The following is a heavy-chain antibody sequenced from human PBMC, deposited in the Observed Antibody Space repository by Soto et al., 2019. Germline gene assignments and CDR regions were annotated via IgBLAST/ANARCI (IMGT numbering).Heavy chain of an antibody. V-gene: IGHV4-30-2*01. CDR2: ISHSGNT. D-gene: IGHD3-9*01. Sequence: QLQLQESGSGLVKPSQTLSLTCAVSGGSISSGGYSWSWIRQPPGKGLEWIGYISHSGNTYYNPSLKSRVTISADRSKNQFSLKLSSVTAADTAVYYCARVGQGDDTGYYPYYFDQCGHGTLVPVSS. J-gene: IGHJ4*01. CDR3: ARVGQGDDTGYYPYYFDQ. CDR1: GGSISSGGYS.